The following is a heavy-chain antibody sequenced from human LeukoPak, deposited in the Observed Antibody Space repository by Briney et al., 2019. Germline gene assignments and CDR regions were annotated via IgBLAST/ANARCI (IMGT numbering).Heavy chain of an antibody. Sequence: GGSLRLSCAASGFPFNNSAMSWVRQAPGQGLEWVSAVSGSGSSKFYADSVKGRFTISRDNSKNTLYLQMNSLRAEDTAVYYCARDPPFYDSSGYYYDCWGQGTLVTVSS. CDR1: GFPFNNSA. J-gene: IGHJ4*02. V-gene: IGHV3-23*01. CDR3: ARDPPFYDSSGYYYDC. D-gene: IGHD3-22*01. CDR2: VSGSGSSK.